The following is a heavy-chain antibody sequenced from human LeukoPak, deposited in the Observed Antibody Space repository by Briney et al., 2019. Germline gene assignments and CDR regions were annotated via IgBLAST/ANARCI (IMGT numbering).Heavy chain of an antibody. Sequence: SVKVSCKASGYTFTSYYMHWVRQAPGQGLEWMGGIIPIFGTANYAQKFQGRVTITADESTSTTYMELSSLRSEDTAVYYCARDRARVVVAATGGHFDYWGQGTLVTVSS. D-gene: IGHD2-15*01. CDR3: ARDRARVVVAATGGHFDY. V-gene: IGHV1-69*13. CDR2: IIPIFGTA. CDR1: GYTFTSYY. J-gene: IGHJ4*02.